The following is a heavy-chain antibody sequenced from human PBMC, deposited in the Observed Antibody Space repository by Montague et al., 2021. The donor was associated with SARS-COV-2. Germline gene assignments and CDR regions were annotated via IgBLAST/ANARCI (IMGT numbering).Heavy chain of an antibody. CDR2: IYCTGNT. CDR3: ARGGTYHYGMDV. D-gene: IGHD3-16*01. CDR1: DGSISSPNW. V-gene: IGHV4-4*02. Sequence: SETLSLTCAVSDGSISSPNWWNWVRQPPGKGLEWIGEIYCTGNTNYNPSLKSRVTILIDKSKNHFSLQLSSVTAADTAVYYCARGGTYHYGMDVWGQGTTVAV. J-gene: IGHJ6*02.